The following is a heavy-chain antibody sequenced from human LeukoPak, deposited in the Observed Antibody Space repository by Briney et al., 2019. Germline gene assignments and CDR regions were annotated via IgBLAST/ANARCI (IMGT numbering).Heavy chain of an antibody. J-gene: IGHJ6*03. Sequence: ASVKVSCKTSGYSFILYGISWVRQAPGQGPEWMGWISTSTGDTKYTQKFQGRVTLTTDTSTSTAYMELSSLRSDDTAVYYCARVFVVVAANGRDYYYYMDVWGKGTTVTISS. CDR3: ARVFVVVAANGRDYYYYMDV. V-gene: IGHV1-18*01. D-gene: IGHD2-15*01. CDR1: GYSFILYG. CDR2: ISTSTGDT.